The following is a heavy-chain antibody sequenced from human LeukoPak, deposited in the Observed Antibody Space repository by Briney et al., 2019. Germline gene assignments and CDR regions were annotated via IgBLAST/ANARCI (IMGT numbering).Heavy chain of an antibody. CDR1: GYIFTSYG. CDR2: ISAYNGNT. V-gene: IGHV1-18*01. J-gene: IGHJ3*02. CDR3: ASRYYYDSSGYYWDAFDI. Sequence: ASVKVSCKASGYIFTSYGISWVRQAPGQGLEWMGWISAYNGNTNYAQKLQGRVTMTTDTSTSTAYMELRSLRSDDTAVYYCASRYYYDSSGYYWDAFDIWGQGTMVTVSS. D-gene: IGHD3-22*01.